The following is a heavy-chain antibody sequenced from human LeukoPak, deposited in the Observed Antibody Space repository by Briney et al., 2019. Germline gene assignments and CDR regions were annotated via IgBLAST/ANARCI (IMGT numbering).Heavy chain of an antibody. J-gene: IGHJ3*01. CDR1: GFTFSSYSMN. D-gene: IGHD3-3*01. Sequence: PGGSLRLSCAASGFTFSSYSMNWVRQAPGKGLEWLGSFYYSGSTHYNPSLKSRVTISVDTTKNQFSLKLSSVSAADTALYYCASQQYYDLPGGAFDFWGQGTMVTVSP. V-gene: IGHV4-59*05. CDR2: FYYSGST. CDR3: ASQQYYDLPGGAFDF.